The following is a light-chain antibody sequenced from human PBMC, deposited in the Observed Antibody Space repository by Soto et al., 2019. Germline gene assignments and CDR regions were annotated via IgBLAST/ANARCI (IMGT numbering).Light chain of an antibody. CDR3: QQYKSYSWT. Sequence: DILMTQSPSTLSASVGDRVTITCRASQSISSWLAWYQQKPGKAPKLLIYKAFSSETGVPARFSGSGSGTEFTITISSLQPDDFATYYCQQYKSYSWTFGQGTKVDI. J-gene: IGKJ1*01. CDR2: KAF. CDR1: QSISSW. V-gene: IGKV1-5*03.